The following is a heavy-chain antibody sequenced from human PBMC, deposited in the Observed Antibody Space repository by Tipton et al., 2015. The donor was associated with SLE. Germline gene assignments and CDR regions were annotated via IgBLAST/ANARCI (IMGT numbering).Heavy chain of an antibody. CDR1: GGSISSSSYY. Sequence: TLSLTCTVSGGSISSSSYYWGWIRQPPGKGLEWIGSIYYSGSTYYNPSLKSRVTISVDTSKNQFSLKLSSETAADTAVYFCSREKFLWFGETPSDAFDIWGQETMVTVSS. CDR2: IYYSGST. J-gene: IGHJ3*02. CDR3: SREKFLWFGETPSDAFDI. D-gene: IGHD3-10*01. V-gene: IGHV4-39*07.